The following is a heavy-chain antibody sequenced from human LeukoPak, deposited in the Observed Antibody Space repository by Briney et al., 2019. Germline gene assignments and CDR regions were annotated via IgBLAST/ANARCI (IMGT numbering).Heavy chain of an antibody. CDR2: INSDGSST. Sequence: PGGSLRLSCAASGFTFSSYWMHWVRQVPGKGLVWVSRINSDGSSTSYADSVKGRFTISRDNAKNTLCVQMNSLRAEDTAVYYCSTGSGRAFDIWGRGTMVTVSS. CDR1: GFTFSSYW. V-gene: IGHV3-74*01. CDR3: STGSGRAFDI. D-gene: IGHD3-10*01. J-gene: IGHJ3*02.